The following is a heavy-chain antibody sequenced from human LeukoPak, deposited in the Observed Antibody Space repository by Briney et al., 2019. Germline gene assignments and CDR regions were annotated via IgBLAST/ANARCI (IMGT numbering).Heavy chain of an antibody. CDR2: INPNSGDT. CDR1: GYTFTVNH. Sequence: ASVKVSCKAPGYTFTVNHMYWVRQAPGQGLEWMGWINPNSGDTTSAQKFQGRITMARDTSISTAYMELTRLTSDDTAVYYCARELGINAFDIWGQGTMVTVSS. D-gene: IGHD7-27*01. V-gene: IGHV1-2*02. J-gene: IGHJ3*02. CDR3: ARELGINAFDI.